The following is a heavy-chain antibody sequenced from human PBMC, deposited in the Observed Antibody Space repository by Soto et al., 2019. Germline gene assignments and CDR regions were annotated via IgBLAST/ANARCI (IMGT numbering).Heavy chain of an antibody. CDR2: ISSSSSYI. J-gene: IGHJ4*02. V-gene: IGHV3-21*01. Sequence: EVQLVESGGGLVKPGGSLRLSCAASGFTFSSYSMNWVRQAPGKGLEWVSSISSSSSYIYYADSVKGRFTISRDNAKNALYLQMNSVRAEDTAVYYCARGLVVVAATPDYCGQGTLVTVSS. CDR3: ARGLVVVAATPDY. D-gene: IGHD2-15*01. CDR1: GFTFSSYS.